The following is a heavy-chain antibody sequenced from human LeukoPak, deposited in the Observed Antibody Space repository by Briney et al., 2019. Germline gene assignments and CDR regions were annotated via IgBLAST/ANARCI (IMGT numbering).Heavy chain of an antibody. CDR2: IKQDGSEK. D-gene: IGHD5-24*01. CDR3: ARPRGNVEMATIPFDY. V-gene: IGHV3-7*01. CDR1: GFTFSSYW. Sequence: GGSLRLSCAASGFTFSSYWMSWVRQAPGKGLEWVANIKQDGSEKYYVDSVKGRFTISRDNAKNSLYLQMNSLRAEDTAVYYCARPRGNVEMATIPFDYWGQGTLVTVSS. J-gene: IGHJ4*02.